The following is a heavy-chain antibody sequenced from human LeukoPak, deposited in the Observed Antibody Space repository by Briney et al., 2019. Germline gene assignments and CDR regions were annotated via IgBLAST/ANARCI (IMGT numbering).Heavy chain of an antibody. V-gene: IGHV5-51*01. D-gene: IGHD5-24*01. CDR1: GYSFTSYW. CDR2: IYPGDSDT. Sequence: GESLKISCKGSGYSFTSYWIGWVRQMPGKGLEWMGIIYPGDSDTRYSPSFQGQVTISADKSISTAYLQWSSLKASDTAMYYCARHGARDGPLYYYYYGMDVWGQGTTVTVSS. J-gene: IGHJ6*02. CDR3: ARHGARDGPLYYYYYGMDV.